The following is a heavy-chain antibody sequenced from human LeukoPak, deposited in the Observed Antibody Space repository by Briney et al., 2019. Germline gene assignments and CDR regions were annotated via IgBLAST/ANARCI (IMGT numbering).Heavy chain of an antibody. CDR2: ISGSGSNT. CDR1: GFTFTTYG. J-gene: IGHJ3*02. Sequence: GGSLRLSCAASGFTFTTYGMIWVRQAPGKGLEWVSGISGSGSNTYYADFVKGRLTTSRDSSKNTQYLQMNSLRAEDTAVYYCAKDREWRDDAFDIWGHGTLVTVSS. D-gene: IGHD3-3*01. CDR3: AKDREWRDDAFDI. V-gene: IGHV3-23*01.